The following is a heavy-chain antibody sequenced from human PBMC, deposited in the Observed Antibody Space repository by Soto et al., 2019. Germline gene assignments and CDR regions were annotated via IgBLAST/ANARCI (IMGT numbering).Heavy chain of an antibody. V-gene: IGHV1-18*01. CDR2: ISAYNGNT. Sequence: QIQLVQSGAEVKKPGASVKVSCKASGYTFSSYHITWVRQAPGQGLEWMGWISAYNGNTNYAQNLQGRVTMTTDPFTSTAYMELRSLRSDDTAVYYCARDLPPVDYWGQGTLVTVSS. CDR3: ARDLPPVDY. CDR1: GYTFSSYH. J-gene: IGHJ4*02.